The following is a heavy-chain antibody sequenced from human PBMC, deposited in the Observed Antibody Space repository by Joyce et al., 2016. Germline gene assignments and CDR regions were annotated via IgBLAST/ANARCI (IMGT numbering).Heavy chain of an antibody. CDR2: IWYDGTNK. Sequence: QVQLVESGGGVVQPGRSLSLSCAVSGFTFNTYDMHWVRQAPGKGLGWVAVIWYDGTNKYYADSVKGRFTISRDTSKNTLFLHMNSLRAEDTALYYCARDWHTGAWYYFDYWGQGTLVTVSS. CDR3: ARDWHTGAWYYFDY. J-gene: IGHJ4*02. V-gene: IGHV3-33*01. CDR1: GFTFNTYD. D-gene: IGHD2-8*02.